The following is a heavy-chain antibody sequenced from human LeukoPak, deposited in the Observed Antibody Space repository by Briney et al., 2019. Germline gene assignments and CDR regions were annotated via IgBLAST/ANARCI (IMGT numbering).Heavy chain of an antibody. V-gene: IGHV1-24*01. D-gene: IGHD6-19*01. Sequence: ASVKVSCKVSGYTLPELSMHWVRQAPGKGLEWMEGFDPEDGETIYAQKFQGRVTMTEDTSTDTAYMELSSLRYENTAVYYCSTGRQWLALYYGMDVWGQGTTVTVSS. CDR3: STGRQWLALYYGMDV. CDR1: GYTLPELS. J-gene: IGHJ6*02. CDR2: FDPEDGET.